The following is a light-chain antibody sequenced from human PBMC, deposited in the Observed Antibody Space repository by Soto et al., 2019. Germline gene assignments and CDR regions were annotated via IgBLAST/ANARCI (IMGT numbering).Light chain of an antibody. V-gene: IGKV4-1*01. Sequence: DIVMTQSPDSLAVSLGERATINCKSSQSVLYSSNNKNYLAWYQQKPGQPPKLLIYWASTRESGVPDRFSGSGSGTDFTLTISSLQAEAMAVYYCQKYYSTQWTFGQGTKVEIK. CDR2: WAS. CDR3: QKYYSTQWT. J-gene: IGKJ1*01. CDR1: QSVLYSSNNKNY.